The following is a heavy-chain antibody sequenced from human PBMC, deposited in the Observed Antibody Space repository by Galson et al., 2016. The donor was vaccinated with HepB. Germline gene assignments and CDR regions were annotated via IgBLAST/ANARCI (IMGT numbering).Heavy chain of an antibody. CDR3: ARDLDPGQLGGYWFDL. Sequence: SVKVSCKASGYTFTNYAIHWVRQAPGQRLEWMGWINAGNGNTKYSQKFQGRVTITADTYASTAYMELSSLRSEDTAVYYCARDLDPGQLGGYWFDLWGQGTLVTVSS. CDR1: GYTFTNYA. J-gene: IGHJ5*02. V-gene: IGHV1-3*01. CDR2: INAGNGNT. D-gene: IGHD6-6*01.